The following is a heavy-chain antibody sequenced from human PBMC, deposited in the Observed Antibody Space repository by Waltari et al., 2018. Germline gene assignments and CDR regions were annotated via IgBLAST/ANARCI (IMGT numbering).Heavy chain of an antibody. J-gene: IGHJ4*02. Sequence: EVQLVESGGGLVQPGGSLRLSWVASGFAFRSYSMHWVRQAPGKGLMWVGRINPDGTNATYADSVRGRFTISRDNARDTLYLRMSSLRREDTAVYYCAIAEDWGQGTLVTVSS. CDR2: INPDGTNA. CDR3: AIAED. V-gene: IGHV3-74*01. CDR1: GFAFRSYS.